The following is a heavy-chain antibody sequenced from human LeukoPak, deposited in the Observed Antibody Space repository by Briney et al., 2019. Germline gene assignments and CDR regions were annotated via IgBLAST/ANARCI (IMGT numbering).Heavy chain of an antibody. CDR2: INPSIGST. CDR1: GYTFTSYY. D-gene: IGHD6-19*01. V-gene: IGHV1-46*01. Sequence: GASVKVSCKASGYTFTSYYMHWVRQAPGQGLEWIGIINPSIGSTTYAQKFQGRVTMTRDTSTSTVHMDLSSLSSEDTAVYYCASPASEPASSGWHYFDHWGQGTLVTVSS. J-gene: IGHJ4*02. CDR3: ASPASEPASSGWHYFDH.